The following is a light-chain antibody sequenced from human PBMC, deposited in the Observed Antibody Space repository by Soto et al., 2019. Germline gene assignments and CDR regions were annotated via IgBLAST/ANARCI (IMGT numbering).Light chain of an antibody. CDR1: QSISSW. CDR2: DAS. J-gene: IGKJ4*01. CDR3: QHDKTWPHA. V-gene: IGKV1-5*01. Sequence: DIQMTQSPSTLSAPVGGRVTITCRASQSISSWSAWYQQKPGKAPKLLIYDASSLESGVPSRFSGSGSGTEFTLTISGLQSEDFAVYFCQHDKTWPHAFGGGTKVDVK.